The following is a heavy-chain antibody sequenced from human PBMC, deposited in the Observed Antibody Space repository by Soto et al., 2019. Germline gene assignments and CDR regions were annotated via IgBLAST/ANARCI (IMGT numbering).Heavy chain of an antibody. CDR3: ARKGRLSYYLAY. CDR2: IYYSGST. CDR1: GGSISSSSYY. J-gene: IGHJ4*02. V-gene: IGHV4-39*01. Sequence: SETLXLTFTVSGGSISSSSYYWGWIRQPPGKGLEWIGSIYYSGSTYYNPSLKSRVTISVDTSKNQFSLKLSSVTAADTAVYYCARKGRLSYYLAYWGQRTLVTVSS.